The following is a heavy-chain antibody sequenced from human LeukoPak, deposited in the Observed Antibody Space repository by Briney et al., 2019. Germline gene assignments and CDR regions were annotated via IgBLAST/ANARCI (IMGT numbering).Heavy chain of an antibody. CDR3: ARDHPRYCSGGSCY. CDR2: IIPIFGTA. Sequence: SVKVSCKASGGTFSSYAISWVRQAPGQGLEWMGGIIPIFGTANYAQKFQGRVTITADESTSTAYMELSSLRSEDTAVYYCARDHPRYCSGGSCYWGQGTLVTVSS. D-gene: IGHD2-15*01. V-gene: IGHV1-69*01. CDR1: GGTFSSYA. J-gene: IGHJ4*02.